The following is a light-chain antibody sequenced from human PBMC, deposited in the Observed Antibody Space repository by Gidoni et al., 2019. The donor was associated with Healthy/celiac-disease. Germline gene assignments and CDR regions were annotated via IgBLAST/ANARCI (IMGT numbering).Light chain of an antibody. CDR2: AAS. CDR3: QQSYSTPLT. CDR1: QSISSY. Sequence: DIQMTQSPSSLSASVGDRVTITCRASQSISSYLNWYQQKPGKDPKLLIYAASSLQSGVPSRFSGSGSGTDFTLTISSLLPEDFATYYCQQSYSTPLTFGGXTKVEIK. J-gene: IGKJ4*01. V-gene: IGKV1-39*01.